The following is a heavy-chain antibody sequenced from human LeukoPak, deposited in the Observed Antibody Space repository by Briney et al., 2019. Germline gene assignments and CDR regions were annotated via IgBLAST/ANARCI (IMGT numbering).Heavy chain of an antibody. CDR3: ASRPTYGYSYAYYFDY. D-gene: IGHD5-18*01. V-gene: IGHV4-30-2*01. Sequence: SETLSLTCTVSGGSISSGGYYWSWIRQPPGKGLEWIGYIYHSGSTNYNPSLKSRVTISVDKSKNQFSLKLSSVTAADTAVYYCASRPTYGYSYAYYFDYWGQGTLVTVSS. CDR1: GGSISSGGYY. J-gene: IGHJ4*02. CDR2: IYHSGST.